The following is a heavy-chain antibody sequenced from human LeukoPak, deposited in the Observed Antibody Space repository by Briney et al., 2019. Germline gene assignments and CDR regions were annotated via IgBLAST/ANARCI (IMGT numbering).Heavy chain of an antibody. CDR3: AKRGAVAGPFDY. CDR2: ISGSGVST. Sequence: PGGSLRLSCAASGFTFSSYAMSWVRQAPGKGLERVSAISGSGVSTNYADSVKGRFTISRDNSKDTLYLLMNSLRAEDTAVYYCAKRGAVAGPFDYWGQGTLVTVSS. V-gene: IGHV3-23*01. CDR1: GFTFSSYA. J-gene: IGHJ4*02. D-gene: IGHD6-19*01.